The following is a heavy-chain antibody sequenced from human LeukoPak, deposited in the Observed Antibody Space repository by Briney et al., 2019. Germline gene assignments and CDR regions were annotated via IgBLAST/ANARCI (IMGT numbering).Heavy chain of an antibody. V-gene: IGHV1-18*01. CDR2: ISAYNGNT. Sequence: GASVKVSCKASGYTFTSYGISRVRQAPGQGLEWMGWISAYNGNTNYAQKLQGGVTMTRDTSTSTVYMELSSLRPEDTAVYYCAREQLERGGYYYYYGMDVWGQGTTVTVSS. J-gene: IGHJ6*02. CDR1: GYTFTSYG. D-gene: IGHD6-6*01. CDR3: AREQLERGGYYYYYGMDV.